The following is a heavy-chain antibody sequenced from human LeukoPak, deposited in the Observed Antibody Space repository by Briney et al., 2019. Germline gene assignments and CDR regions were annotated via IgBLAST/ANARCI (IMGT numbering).Heavy chain of an antibody. CDR1: GFTFSSYA. J-gene: IGHJ3*02. CDR3: ASDLIVGATSKAFDI. D-gene: IGHD1-26*01. Sequence: GGSLRLSCAASGFTFSSYAMSWVRQAPGKGLEWVSATSGSGGSTYYADSVKGRFTISRDNSKNTLYLQMNSLRAEDTAVYYCASDLIVGATSKAFDIWGQGTMVTVSS. CDR2: TSGSGGST. V-gene: IGHV3-23*01.